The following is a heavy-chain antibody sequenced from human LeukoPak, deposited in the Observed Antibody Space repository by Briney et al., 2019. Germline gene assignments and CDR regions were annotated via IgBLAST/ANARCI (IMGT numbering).Heavy chain of an antibody. J-gene: IGHJ6*03. D-gene: IGHD1-1*01. CDR2: IYYSGNT. CDR1: GRSISSYY. V-gene: IGHV4-59*01. Sequence: SETLSLTCTVSGRSISSYYWSWIRQPPGKGLEWIGYIYYSGNTNYNPSLKSRVTISVDTSKNQFSLKLSSVTAADTAVYYCARAVQLERPPPLIDYYYMDVWGKGTTVTVSS. CDR3: ARAVQLERPPPLIDYYYMDV.